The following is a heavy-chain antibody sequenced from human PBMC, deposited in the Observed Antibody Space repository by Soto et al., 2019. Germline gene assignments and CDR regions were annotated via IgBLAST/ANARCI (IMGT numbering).Heavy chain of an antibody. V-gene: IGHV1-3*01. CDR2: INAGNGNT. D-gene: IGHD1-20*01. Sequence: ASVKVSCKASGYTFTSYAMHWVRQAPGQRLEWMGWINAGNGNTKYSQKFQGRVTITRDTSASTAYMELSSLRSEDTAVYYCALLYNWNTLFDYWAQGTLVPVSS. J-gene: IGHJ4*02. CDR1: GYTFTSYA. CDR3: ALLYNWNTLFDY.